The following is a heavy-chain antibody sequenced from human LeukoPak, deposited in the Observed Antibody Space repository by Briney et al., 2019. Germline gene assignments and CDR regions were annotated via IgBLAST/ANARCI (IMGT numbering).Heavy chain of an antibody. CDR1: DDSISSSTYY. Sequence: SETLSLTCIISDDSISSSTYYWGWIRQPPGKGLEWIGTLYYSGKTYYNPSLKSRVTISIDTSKNQFSLKLTSATAADTAVYYCARANYYDSSGLRYWGQGTLVTVSS. D-gene: IGHD3-22*01. J-gene: IGHJ4*02. CDR3: ARANYYDSSGLRY. V-gene: IGHV4-39*07. CDR2: LYYSGKT.